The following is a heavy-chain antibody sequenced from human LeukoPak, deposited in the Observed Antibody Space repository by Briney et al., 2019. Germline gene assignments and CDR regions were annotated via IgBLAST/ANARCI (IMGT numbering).Heavy chain of an antibody. Sequence: LSLTCTVSGGSISSYYWSWIRQPPGKGLEWISYISSSGSTIYYADSVKGRFTISRDNAKNSLYLQINSLRAEDTAVYYCARPHQYYYYYMDVWGKGTTVTISS. CDR3: ARPHQYYYYYMDV. J-gene: IGHJ6*03. CDR1: GGSISSYY. CDR2: ISSSGSTI. V-gene: IGHV3-11*04.